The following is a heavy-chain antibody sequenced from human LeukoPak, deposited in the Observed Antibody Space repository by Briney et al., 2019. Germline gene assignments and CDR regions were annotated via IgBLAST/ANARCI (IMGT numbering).Heavy chain of an antibody. CDR1: AFTFRSYG. CDR3: AKDLSAASRYYYYYMDV. Sequence: GGSLRLSCATSAFTFRSYGMHWVRQAPDKGLEWVAFIRYDGSNKYYADSVKGRFTISRDNSKNTLYLQMNSLRAEDTAVYYCAKDLSAASRYYYYYMDVWGKGTTVTISS. CDR2: IRYDGSNK. V-gene: IGHV3-30*02. D-gene: IGHD6-13*01. J-gene: IGHJ6*03.